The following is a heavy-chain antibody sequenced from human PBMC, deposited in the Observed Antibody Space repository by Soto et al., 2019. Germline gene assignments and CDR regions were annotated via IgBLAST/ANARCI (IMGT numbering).Heavy chain of an antibody. J-gene: IGHJ3*02. CDR2: IYYSGST. CDR3: ASDENALAGFAI. V-gene: IGHV4-31*01. Sequence: QVQLQESGPGLVKPSQTLSLTCTVSGGSISSGGYYWSWIRQHPGKGLEWIGYIYYSGSTYYNPSHKSAITMSVDTSKNQFFLKRRPVSAADTAVYYRASDENALAGFAIWGQGTMVTVSS. CDR1: GGSISSGGYY. D-gene: IGHD6-19*01.